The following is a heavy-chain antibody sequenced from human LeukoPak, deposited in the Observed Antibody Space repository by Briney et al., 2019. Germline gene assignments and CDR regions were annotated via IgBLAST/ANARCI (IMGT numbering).Heavy chain of an antibody. V-gene: IGHV3-23*01. J-gene: IGHJ4*02. D-gene: IGHD5-24*01. Sequence: GGSLRLSCAASGFTFSTYDMSWVRQAPGKGLEWVSAIHYSGGSTYYADSVKGRFTISRDNSKNTLYLQMNSLRAEDTAVYYCAKVIREVDMSYDYWGQGALVTVSS. CDR1: GFTFSTYD. CDR3: AKVIREVDMSYDY. CDR2: IHYSGGST.